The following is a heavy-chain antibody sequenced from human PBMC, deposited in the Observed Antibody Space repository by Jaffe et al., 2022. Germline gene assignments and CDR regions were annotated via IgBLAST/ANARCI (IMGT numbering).Heavy chain of an antibody. Sequence: EVQLVESGGGLVKPGGSLRLSCAASGFTFSSYSMNWVRQAPGKGLEWVSSISSSSSYIYYADSVKGRFTISRDNAKNSLYLQMNSLRAEDTAVYYCARDLGGDGFCDYWGQGTLVTVSS. CDR3: ARDLGGDGFCDY. J-gene: IGHJ4*02. CDR1: GFTFSSYS. D-gene: IGHD4-17*01. CDR2: ISSSSSYI. V-gene: IGHV3-21*01.